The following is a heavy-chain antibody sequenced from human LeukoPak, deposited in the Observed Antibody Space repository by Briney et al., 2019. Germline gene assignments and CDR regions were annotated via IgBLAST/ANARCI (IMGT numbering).Heavy chain of an antibody. V-gene: IGHV3-23*01. CDR2: ISTNGGST. J-gene: IGHJ4*02. CDR1: GVSFSTYA. CDR3: ASLFYGSGSSRDY. D-gene: IGHD3-10*01. Sequence: PGGSLRLSCAASGVSFSTYAMSWVRQAPGKGLEWASAISTNGGSTYYADSVKGRFTISRDNSRNTLYLQMYSLRAEDTAVYYCASLFYGSGSSRDYWGQGTLVTVSS.